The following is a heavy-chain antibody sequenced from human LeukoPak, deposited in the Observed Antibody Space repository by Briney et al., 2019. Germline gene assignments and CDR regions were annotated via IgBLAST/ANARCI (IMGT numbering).Heavy chain of an antibody. CDR2: INHSGST. V-gene: IGHV4-34*01. D-gene: IGHD3-10*01. J-gene: IGHJ6*03. CDR1: GGSFSGYY. CDR3: ASLAIWFGEFEANYYMDV. Sequence: SETLSLTCAVYGGSFSGYYWSWIRQPPGKGLEWIGEINHSGSTNYNPSLKSRVTISVDTSKNQFTLKLSSVTAADTAVYYCASLAIWFGEFEANYYMDVWGKGTTVTVSS.